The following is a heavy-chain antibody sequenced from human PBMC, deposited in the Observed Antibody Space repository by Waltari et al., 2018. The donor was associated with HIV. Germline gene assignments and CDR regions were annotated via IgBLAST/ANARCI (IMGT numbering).Heavy chain of an antibody. CDR2: IFWDDDK. D-gene: IGHD3-9*01. CDR1: GFSLRRFGVG. V-gene: IGHV2-5*02. Sequence: QITLQESGPTLVKTTQTLTLTCTFSGFSLRRFGVGVGWIRQPPGKAPEWLALIFWDDDKLYNPSLKTRLTVTQDTSKNQVFLTLTNMDPVDTASYCCAYSGYGGNYKGVYDSWGQGTQVTVYS. J-gene: IGHJ4*02. CDR3: AYSGYGGNYKGVYDS.